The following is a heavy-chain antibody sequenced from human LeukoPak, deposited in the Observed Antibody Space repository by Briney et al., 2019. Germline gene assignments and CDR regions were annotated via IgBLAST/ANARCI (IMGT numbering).Heavy chain of an antibody. Sequence: GGSLRLSCAASGFTFSSCAMSWVRQAPGKGLEWVSAISGSGGSTYYADSVKGRFTISRDNSKNTLYLQMNSLRAEDTAVYYCANGGYGDLYYYYGMDVWGQGTTVTVSS. CDR2: ISGSGGST. V-gene: IGHV3-23*01. J-gene: IGHJ6*02. CDR3: ANGGYGDLYYYYGMDV. CDR1: GFTFSSCA. D-gene: IGHD4-17*01.